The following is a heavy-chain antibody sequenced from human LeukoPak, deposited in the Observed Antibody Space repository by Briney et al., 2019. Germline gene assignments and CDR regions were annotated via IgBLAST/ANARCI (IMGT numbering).Heavy chain of an antibody. J-gene: IGHJ5*02. Sequence: EALFLTCTCSGGSHKNYFLGGVRPPPREGVEGNGGIYYSGSTYYNPSLKSRVTISVDTSKNQFSLKLSSVTAADTAVYYCARIAYDILTGRLDWFDPWGQGTLVTVSS. CDR1: GGSHKNYF. D-gene: IGHD3-9*01. CDR2: IYYSGST. CDR3: ARIAYDILTGRLDWFDP. V-gene: IGHV4-39*07.